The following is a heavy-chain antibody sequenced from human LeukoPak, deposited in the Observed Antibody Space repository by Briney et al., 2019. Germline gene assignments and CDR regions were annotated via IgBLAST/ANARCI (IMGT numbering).Heavy chain of an antibody. J-gene: IGHJ4*02. CDR2: IYYSGST. CDR3: ARRSHGGYDRSFDY. V-gene: IGHV4-39*01. CDR1: GGSISSSSYY. Sequence: PSETLSLTCTVSGGSISSSSYYWGWIRQPPGKGLEWIGSIYYSGSTYYNPSLKSRVTISVDTSKNQFSLKLSSVTAADTAVYYCARRSHGGYDRSFDYWGQGTLVTVSS. D-gene: IGHD5-12*01.